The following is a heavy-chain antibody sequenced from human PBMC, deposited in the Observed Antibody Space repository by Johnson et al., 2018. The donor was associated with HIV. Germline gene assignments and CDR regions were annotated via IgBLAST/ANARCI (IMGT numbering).Heavy chain of an antibody. CDR2: IKRKADGGTT. V-gene: IGHV3-15*01. Sequence: VQLVESGGGLVKPGGSLRLSCAVSGFTFTDAWMSWVRQAPGKGLEWVGRIKRKADGGTTDYAAPVKGRFSISREDSKTTVYLQMNSLKTDDTAVYFCSIDPIFLGYWYHSSPWGQGTMVTVSS. CDR3: SIDPIFLGYWYHSSP. J-gene: IGHJ3*01. CDR1: GFTFTDAW. D-gene: IGHD2-2*01.